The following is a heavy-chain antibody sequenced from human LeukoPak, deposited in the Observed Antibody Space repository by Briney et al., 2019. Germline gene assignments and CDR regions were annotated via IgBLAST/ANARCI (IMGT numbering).Heavy chain of an antibody. Sequence: GGSLRLSCAASGFTFSSYAMSWVRQAPGKGLEWVSAISGSGGSTYYADSVKGRFTISRDNSKNTLYLQMNGLRAEDTAVYYCAKDYYYDSSGDAFDIWGQGIMVTVSS. CDR2: ISGSGGST. V-gene: IGHV3-23*01. D-gene: IGHD3-22*01. CDR3: AKDYYYDSSGDAFDI. J-gene: IGHJ3*02. CDR1: GFTFSSYA.